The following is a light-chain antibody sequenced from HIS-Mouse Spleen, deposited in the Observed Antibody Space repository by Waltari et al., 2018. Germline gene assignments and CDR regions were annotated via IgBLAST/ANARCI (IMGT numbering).Light chain of an antibody. CDR3: AAWDDSLSGVV. V-gene: IGLV2-23*01. J-gene: IGLJ2*01. CDR1: SSDVGRYNL. Sequence: QSALTQPASVSGSPGQSITISCTGTSSDVGRYNLFSWYQQHPGKAPKLMIYEGSKRPSGVSNRFSGSKSGNTASLTISGLQAEDEADYYCAAWDDSLSGVVFGGGTKLTVL. CDR2: EGS.